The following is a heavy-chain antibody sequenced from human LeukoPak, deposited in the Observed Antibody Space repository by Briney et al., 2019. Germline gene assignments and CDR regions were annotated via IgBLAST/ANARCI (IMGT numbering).Heavy chain of an antibody. CDR2: INPNSGGT. D-gene: IGHD6-19*01. CDR3: ARVKKLPGIAVAGLFDY. J-gene: IGHJ4*02. Sequence: ASVKVSCKASGYTFTGYYMHWVRQAPGQGLEWMGWINPNSGGTNYAQKFQGRVTMTRDTSIGTAYTELSRLRSDDTAVYYCARVKKLPGIAVAGLFDYWGQGTLVTVSS. CDR1: GYTFTGYY. V-gene: IGHV1-2*02.